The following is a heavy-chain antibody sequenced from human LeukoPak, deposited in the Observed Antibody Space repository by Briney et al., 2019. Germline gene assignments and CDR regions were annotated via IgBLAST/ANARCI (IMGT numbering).Heavy chain of an antibody. CDR3: ARQDGSGSYGPEYYFDY. CDR2: IYPGDSDT. Sequence: RGESLKISCKGSGYSFTSYWIGWVRQMPGKGLGWMGIIYPGDSDTRYSPSFQGQVTISADKSISTAYLQWSSLKASDTAMYYCARQDGSGSYGPEYYFDYWGQGTLVTVSS. D-gene: IGHD1-26*01. CDR1: GYSFTSYW. V-gene: IGHV5-51*01. J-gene: IGHJ4*02.